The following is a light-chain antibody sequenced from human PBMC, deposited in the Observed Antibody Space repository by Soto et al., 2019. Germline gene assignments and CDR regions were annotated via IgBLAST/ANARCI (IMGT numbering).Light chain of an antibody. CDR3: SSYTSATTYV. V-gene: IGLV2-14*03. J-gene: IGLJ1*01. CDR2: DVS. Sequence: QSVLTQPASVSGSPGQSITLSCTGTSSDIGAYNYDSWYQQHHPGEAPKLIIYDVSHRPPGVSNRFSGSKSGNTASLTISGLQTEDEADYYCSSYTSATTYVFGTGTKLTVL. CDR1: SSDIGAYNY.